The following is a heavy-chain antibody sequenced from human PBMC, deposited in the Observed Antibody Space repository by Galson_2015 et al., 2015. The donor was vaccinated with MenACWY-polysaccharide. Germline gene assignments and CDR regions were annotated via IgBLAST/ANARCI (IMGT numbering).Heavy chain of an antibody. CDR1: GFTFSSYT. Sequence: SLRLSCAAPGFTFSSYTMNWVRQAPGKGLEWLSYISSGSSTIYYADSVKGRFTISRDNAKNSLYLQINSLRAEDTAVYYCARGRLDYWGQGTLVTVSS. V-gene: IGHV3-48*01. CDR2: ISSGSSTI. J-gene: IGHJ4*02. CDR3: ARGRLDY.